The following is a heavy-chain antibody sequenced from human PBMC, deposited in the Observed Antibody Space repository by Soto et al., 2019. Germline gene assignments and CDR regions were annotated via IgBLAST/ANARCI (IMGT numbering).Heavy chain of an antibody. CDR1: GYTFTSYA. Sequence: GASLKVSCKASGYTFTSYAMHWVRQAPGQRLEWMGWINAGNGNTKYSQKFQGRVTITRDTSASTAYMELSSLRSEDTAVYYCARAGLEHPIVQLERRDYYYYYMDVWGKGTTVTAP. V-gene: IGHV1-3*01. CDR3: ARAGLEHPIVQLERRDYYYYYMDV. J-gene: IGHJ6*03. D-gene: IGHD1-1*01. CDR2: INAGNGNT.